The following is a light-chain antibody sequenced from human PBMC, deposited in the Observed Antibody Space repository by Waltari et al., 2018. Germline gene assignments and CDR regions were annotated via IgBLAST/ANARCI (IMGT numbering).Light chain of an antibody. J-gene: IGLJ1*01. V-gene: IGLV2-11*01. CDR2: DVS. CDR1: SSDVGGYNY. CDR3: CSYAGSYTYV. Sequence: QSALTQPRSVSGSPGQSVTISCTGTSSDVGGYNYVSWYQQHPGKAPKLMIYDVSKRPSGVPDRFSGSKSGNTASLTISGPEAEDEADYYCCSYAGSYTYVFGTATDVTVL.